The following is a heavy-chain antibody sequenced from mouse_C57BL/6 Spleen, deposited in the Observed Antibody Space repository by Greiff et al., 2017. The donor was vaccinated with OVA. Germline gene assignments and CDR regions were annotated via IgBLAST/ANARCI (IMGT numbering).Heavy chain of an antibody. V-gene: IGHV1-82*01. CDR3: ARGGAMDY. CDR2: IYPGDGDT. Sequence: VQLQQSGPELVKPGASVKISCTASGFAFSSSWMNWVKQRPGKGLEWIGRIYPGDGDTNYNGKFKGKATLTADKSSSTAYMQLSSRTSEDSAVYFCARGGAMDYWGQGTSVTVSS. CDR1: GFAFSSSW. J-gene: IGHJ4*01.